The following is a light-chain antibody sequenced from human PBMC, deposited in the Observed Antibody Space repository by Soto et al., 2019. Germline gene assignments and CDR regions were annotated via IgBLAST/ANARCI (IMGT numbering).Light chain of an antibody. CDR2: KAS. Sequence: DIQMTQSPPTLSASVGDRVTITCRASQSIGIWLAWYQQKPGKATKVLIYKASSLQSGVPSRFSGSGSGKQLTLTISSLQPDDFATYYCQQCYSYSPTFGQGTTVDIK. J-gene: IGKJ1*01. CDR1: QSIGIW. V-gene: IGKV1-5*03. CDR3: QQCYSYSPT.